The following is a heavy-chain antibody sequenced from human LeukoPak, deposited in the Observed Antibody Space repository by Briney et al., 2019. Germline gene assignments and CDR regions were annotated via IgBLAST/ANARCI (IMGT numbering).Heavy chain of an antibody. CDR2: MKQDGSEK. V-gene: IGHV3-7*03. D-gene: IGHD3-10*01. CDR1: GFTFSSYG. J-gene: IGHJ3*02. Sequence: GGSLRLSCAASGFTFSSYGMSWVRQAPGKGLEWVANMKQDGSEKYYVDSVKGRFTISRDNAKNSLYLQMNSLRAEDTAVYYCARGGYYGSGSYWSGLSDAFDIWGQGTMVTVSS. CDR3: ARGGYYGSGSYWSGLSDAFDI.